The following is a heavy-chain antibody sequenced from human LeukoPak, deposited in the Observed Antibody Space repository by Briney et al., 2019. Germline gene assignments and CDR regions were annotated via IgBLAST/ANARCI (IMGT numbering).Heavy chain of an antibody. CDR1: GGTFSSYA. D-gene: IGHD3-10*01. Sequence: ASVKVSCKASGGTFSSYAISWVRQAPGQGLEWMGRIIPILGIANYTQKFQGRVTITADKSTSTAYMELSSLRSEDTAVYYCARWEVRLNAFETWGQGTMVTVSS. CDR3: ARWEVRLNAFET. V-gene: IGHV1-69*04. J-gene: IGHJ3*02. CDR2: IIPILGIA.